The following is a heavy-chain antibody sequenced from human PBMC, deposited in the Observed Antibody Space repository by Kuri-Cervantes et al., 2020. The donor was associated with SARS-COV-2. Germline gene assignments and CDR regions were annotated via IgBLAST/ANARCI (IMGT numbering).Heavy chain of an antibody. V-gene: IGHV1-69*13. Sequence: SVKVSCKASGGTFSSYAISWVRQAPGQGLEWMGGIIPIFGTANYAQKFQGRVTITADESTSTAYMELSSLRSEDTAVYYCARGLLGPDYDFWSGYRNNWFDPWGQGTLVTVSS. CDR1: GGTFSSYA. D-gene: IGHD3-3*01. CDR3: ARGLLGPDYDFWSGYRNNWFDP. J-gene: IGHJ5*02. CDR2: IIPIFGTA.